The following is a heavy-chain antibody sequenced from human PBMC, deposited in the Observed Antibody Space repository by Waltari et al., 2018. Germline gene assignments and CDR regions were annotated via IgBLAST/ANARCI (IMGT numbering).Heavy chain of an antibody. J-gene: IGHJ4*02. D-gene: IGHD6-6*01. Sequence: EVQLVESGGGLVQPGGSLRRSCAASGFTFSSYWMSWVRQAPGKGLEWVANIKQAGSEKYYVDSVKGRFSISRDNAKNSLYLQMNSLRAEDTAVYYCATEPYSSSYYFDYWGQGTLVTVSS. CDR3: ATEPYSSSYYFDY. CDR2: IKQAGSEK. CDR1: GFTFSSYW. V-gene: IGHV3-7*01.